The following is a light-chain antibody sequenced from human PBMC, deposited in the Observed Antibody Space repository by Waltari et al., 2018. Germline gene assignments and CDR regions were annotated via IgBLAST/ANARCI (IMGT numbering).Light chain of an antibody. J-gene: IGKJ4*01. Sequence: DIVMTQSPDSLSLSLGDRATINCKSSQTILYNSNNKNYLSWYQQKPGQPPKLLIYWASTRHSGVPARFSGSGSGTDFTLAISSLQAEDVAVYYCQQYYSGLTFGGGTRVEIK. CDR2: WAS. V-gene: IGKV4-1*01. CDR1: QTILYNSNNKNY. CDR3: QQYYSGLT.